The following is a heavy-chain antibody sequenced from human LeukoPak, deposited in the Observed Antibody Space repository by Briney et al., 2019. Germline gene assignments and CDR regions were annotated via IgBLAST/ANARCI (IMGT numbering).Heavy chain of an antibody. CDR2: ISYSGGDT. J-gene: IGHJ4*02. Sequence: GGSLRLSCVVSGFTFDNYAMSWVRQPPGMGLEWVTRISYSGGDTYSADSVKGRFIISRDSSQNTLYLQMDSLRAEDTAVYYCAKESNPRTYYDILTGYFDYWGQGTLVTVSS. CDR3: AKESNPRTYYDILTGYFDY. CDR1: GFTFDNYA. D-gene: IGHD3-9*01. V-gene: IGHV3-23*01.